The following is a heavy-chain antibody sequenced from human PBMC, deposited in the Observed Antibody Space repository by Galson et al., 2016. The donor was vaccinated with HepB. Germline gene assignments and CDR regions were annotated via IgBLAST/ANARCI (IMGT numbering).Heavy chain of an antibody. CDR2: IWYDGSNK. Sequence: SLRLSCAASGLTFSSYGMHWVRQAPGKGLEWVAVIWYDGSNKYYADSVKGRFTISRDNSKNTLYLQMNSLRAEDTAVYYCARDMHRPYYYDSSGYGDMGYYFDYWGQGTLVTVSS. J-gene: IGHJ4*02. V-gene: IGHV3-33*01. CDR1: GLTFSSYG. CDR3: ARDMHRPYYYDSSGYGDMGYYFDY. D-gene: IGHD3-22*01.